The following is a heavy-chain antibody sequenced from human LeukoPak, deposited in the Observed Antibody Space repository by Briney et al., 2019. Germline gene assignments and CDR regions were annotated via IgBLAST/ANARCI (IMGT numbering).Heavy chain of an antibody. CDR3: AKEMYYYDSSGYYSFDY. Sequence: PGRSLRLSCAASGFTFDDYAMHWVRHAPGKGVEWVSGISWNSGSIGYADSVKGRFTISRDNAKNSLYLQMNSLRAEDTALYYCAKEMYYYDSSGYYSFDYWGQGTLVTVSS. V-gene: IGHV3-9*01. CDR2: ISWNSGSI. CDR1: GFTFDDYA. J-gene: IGHJ4*02. D-gene: IGHD3-22*01.